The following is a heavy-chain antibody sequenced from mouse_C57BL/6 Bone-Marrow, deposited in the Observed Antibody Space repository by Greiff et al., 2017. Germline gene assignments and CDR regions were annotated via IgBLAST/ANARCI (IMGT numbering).Heavy chain of an antibody. CDR3: ARWGRAWFAY. CDR1: GYTFTSYT. CDR2: INPSSGYT. D-gene: IGHD3-3*01. Sequence: VQGVESGAELARPGASVKMSCKASGYTFTSYTMHWVKQRPGQGLEWIGYINPSSGYTKYNQKFKDKATLTADKSSSTAYMQLSSLTSEDSAVYYCARWGRAWFAYWGQGTLVTVSA. J-gene: IGHJ3*01. V-gene: IGHV1-4*01.